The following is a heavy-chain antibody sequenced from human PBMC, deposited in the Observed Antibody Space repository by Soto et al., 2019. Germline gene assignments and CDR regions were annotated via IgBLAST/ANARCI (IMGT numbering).Heavy chain of an antibody. V-gene: IGHV3-72*01. J-gene: IGHJ4*02. Sequence: LRLSCTGSGFPFDDFAINWVRQAPGKGLEWVGRTRNKANSYTTEYAASVKGRFTISRDDSKNSLYLQMNSLKTEDTAVYYCARASTPYYYDSSGYYYYFDYWGQGTLVTVSS. CDR3: ARASTPYYYDSSGYYYYFDY. CDR2: TRNKANSYTT. D-gene: IGHD3-22*01. CDR1: GFPFDDFA.